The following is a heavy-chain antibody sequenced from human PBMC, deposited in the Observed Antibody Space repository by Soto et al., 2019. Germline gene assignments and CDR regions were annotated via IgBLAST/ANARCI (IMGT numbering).Heavy chain of an antibody. D-gene: IGHD3-9*01. CDR2: IYYSGST. CDR1: GGSISSYY. V-gene: IGHV4-59*01. J-gene: IGHJ6*03. CDR3: ARGLYDILTPYYMDV. Sequence: SETLSLTCTVSGGSISSYYWSWIRQPPGKGLEWIGYIYYSGSTNYNPSLKSRVTISVDTSKNQFSLKLSSVTAADTAVYYCARGLYDILTPYYMDVWGKVTTVTVSS.